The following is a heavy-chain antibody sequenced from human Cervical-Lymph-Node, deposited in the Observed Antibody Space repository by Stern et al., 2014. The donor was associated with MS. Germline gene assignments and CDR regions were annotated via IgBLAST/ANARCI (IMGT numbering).Heavy chain of an antibody. V-gene: IGHV1-46*03. Sequence: VPLVESGAEVKQPGASVKVSCKASGDTFASYPIHWLRQAPGQGPVWMGIVNPTDGRTTYAQTFQGRVTMTRDTSTRTVYMELSSLKPEDTAMYFCANPLPYANWGQGTRVTVSS. J-gene: IGHJ1*01. CDR3: ANPLPYAN. CDR1: GDTFASYP. CDR2: VNPTDGRT. D-gene: IGHD4-17*01.